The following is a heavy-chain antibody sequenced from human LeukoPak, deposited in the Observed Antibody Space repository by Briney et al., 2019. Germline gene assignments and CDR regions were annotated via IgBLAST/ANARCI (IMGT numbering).Heavy chain of an antibody. CDR1: GGSFSGYY. CDR3: ARDREYRDYYYYGMDV. CDR2: INHSGST. J-gene: IGHJ6*02. Sequence: SETLSLTCAVYGGSFSGYYWSWIRQPPGKGLEWIGEINHSGSTNYNPSLKSRVTISVDTSKNQFSLKLSSVTAADTAVYYCARDREYRDYYYYGMDVWGQGTTVTVSS. D-gene: IGHD6-6*01. V-gene: IGHV4-34*01.